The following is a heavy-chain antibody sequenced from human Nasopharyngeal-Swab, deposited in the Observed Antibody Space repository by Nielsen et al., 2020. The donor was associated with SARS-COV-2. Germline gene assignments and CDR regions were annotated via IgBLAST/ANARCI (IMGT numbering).Heavy chain of an antibody. J-gene: IGHJ4*02. CDR3: ARGISYYDILTGYYGRGAYYFDY. Sequence: GESLKISCAASGFTFSSYSMNWVRQAPGKGLEWVSYISSSSSTIYYADSVKGRFTISRDNGKNSLYLQMSSLRDEDTAVYYCARGISYYDILTGYYGRGAYYFDYWGQGTLVTVSS. D-gene: IGHD3-9*01. CDR2: ISSSSSTI. V-gene: IGHV3-48*02. CDR1: GFTFSSYS.